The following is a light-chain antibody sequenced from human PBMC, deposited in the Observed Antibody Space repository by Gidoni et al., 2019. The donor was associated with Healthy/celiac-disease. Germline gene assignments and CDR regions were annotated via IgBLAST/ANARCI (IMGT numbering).Light chain of an antibody. CDR3: GTWDSSLSAVV. Sequence: QSVLTPPPSGSCAPGQKGTISCSGSSPNIGNNYVSWYQQLPGTAPKLLIYDNNKRPSGIPDRFSGSKSGTSATLGITGLQTGDEADYYCGTWDSSLSAVVFGGGTKLTVL. J-gene: IGLJ2*01. CDR1: SPNIGNNY. V-gene: IGLV1-51*01. CDR2: DNN.